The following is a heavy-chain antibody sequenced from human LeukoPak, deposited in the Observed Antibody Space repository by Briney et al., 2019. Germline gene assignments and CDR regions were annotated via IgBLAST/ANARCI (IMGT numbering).Heavy chain of an antibody. Sequence: GGSLRLSCAASGFTFSDYYMSWVRQAPGKGLEWVSVIYSGGSTYYADSVKGRFTIPRDNSKNTLYLQMNSLRAEDTAVYYCAANVLLWFGERYGMDVWGQGTTVTVSS. J-gene: IGHJ6*02. CDR2: IYSGGST. CDR1: GFTFSDYY. CDR3: AANVLLWFGERYGMDV. D-gene: IGHD3-10*01. V-gene: IGHV3-53*01.